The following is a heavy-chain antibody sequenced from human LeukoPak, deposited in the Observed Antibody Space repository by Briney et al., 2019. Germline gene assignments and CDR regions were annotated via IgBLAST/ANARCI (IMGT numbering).Heavy chain of an antibody. CDR2: IYYSGST. V-gene: IGHV4-59*01. CDR1: GGSISSYY. J-gene: IGHJ5*02. Sequence: SETLSLTCTVSGGSISSYYWSWIRQPPGKGLEWIGYIYYSGSTNYNPSLKSRVTISVDTSKSQFSLKVSSVTAADTAVYYCARGGYSGSDWTTWGQGTLVTVSS. D-gene: IGHD5-12*01. CDR3: ARGGYSGSDWTT.